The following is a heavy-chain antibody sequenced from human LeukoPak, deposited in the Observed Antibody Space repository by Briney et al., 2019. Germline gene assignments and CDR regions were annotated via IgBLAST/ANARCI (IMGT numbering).Heavy chain of an antibody. J-gene: IGHJ4*02. D-gene: IGHD3-3*01. CDR3: AREGGFYRPLDY. CDR1: GGSVTTTNW. Sequence: SETLSLTCGVSGGSVTTTNWWTWVRQPPGKGLEWIGEVHLDGRTNYNPSLQSQLTISVNLSEDHISLKLTSVTAADTAVYYCAREGGFYRPLDYSGQGTPVTVAS. CDR2: VHLDGRT. V-gene: IGHV4-4*02.